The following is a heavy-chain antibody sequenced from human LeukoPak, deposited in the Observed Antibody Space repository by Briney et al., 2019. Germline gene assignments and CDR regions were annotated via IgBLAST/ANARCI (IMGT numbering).Heavy chain of an antibody. D-gene: IGHD2-2*02. Sequence: SETLSLTCTVSGGSISSYYWSWIRQPPGKGLEWIGYIYYSGSTNYNPSLKSRVTISVDTSKNQFSLKLSSVTAADTAVYYCARRDSIVVVPAAIGSMWFDPWGQGTLVTVSS. CDR3: ARRDSIVVVPAAIGSMWFDP. CDR1: GGSISSYY. V-gene: IGHV4-59*12. J-gene: IGHJ5*02. CDR2: IYYSGST.